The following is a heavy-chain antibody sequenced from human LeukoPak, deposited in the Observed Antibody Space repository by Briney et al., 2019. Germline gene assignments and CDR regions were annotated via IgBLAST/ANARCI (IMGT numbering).Heavy chain of an antibody. Sequence: GASVTVSFKASVYRFTGYYMHWVRQAPGQGLEWMVWINPTSGGTKYARKFQGRVTMTRDSSISAAYMELNTLRYDDTAVYYCARDDIGATGTRVGRYWGQGTLVTVSS. CDR2: INPTSGGT. D-gene: IGHD6-13*01. CDR3: ARDDIGATGTRVGRY. J-gene: IGHJ4*02. V-gene: IGHV1-2*02. CDR1: VYRFTGYY.